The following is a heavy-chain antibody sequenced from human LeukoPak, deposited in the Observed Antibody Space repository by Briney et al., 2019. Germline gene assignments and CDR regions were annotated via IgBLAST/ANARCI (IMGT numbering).Heavy chain of an antibody. CDR1: GFTFSSYS. D-gene: IGHD5-12*01. Sequence: GGSLRLSCAASGFTFSSYSMNWVRQAPGKGLEWVSSISSSSSYIYYADSVKGRFTISRDNAYNSLYLQMNSLRAEDTAVYYCVRDGGSTGYDLLDYWGQGTLVTVS. CDR2: ISSSSSYI. V-gene: IGHV3-21*01. J-gene: IGHJ4*02. CDR3: VRDGGSTGYDLLDY.